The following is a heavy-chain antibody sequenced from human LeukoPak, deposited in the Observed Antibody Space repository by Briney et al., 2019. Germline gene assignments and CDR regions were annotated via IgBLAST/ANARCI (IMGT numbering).Heavy chain of an antibody. CDR3: ARDRGTWNDDGFDY. CDR1: GGSISSYY. CDR2: IYISGST. J-gene: IGHJ4*02. Sequence: PSETLSLTCTVSGGSISSYYWSWIRQPAGKGLEWIGRIYISGSTNYNPSLKSRVTMSVDTSKNQFSLKLSSVTAADAAVYYCARDRGTWNDDGFDYWGQGTLVTVSS. D-gene: IGHD1-1*01. V-gene: IGHV4-4*07.